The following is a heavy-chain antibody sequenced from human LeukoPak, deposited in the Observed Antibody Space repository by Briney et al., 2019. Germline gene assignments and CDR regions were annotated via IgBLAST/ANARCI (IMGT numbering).Heavy chain of an antibody. V-gene: IGHV3-30-3*01. CDR2: ISYDGSNK. CDR3: ARTDYDFWSGYRAFDY. D-gene: IGHD3-3*01. CDR1: GFTFSSYA. J-gene: IGHJ4*02. Sequence: PGGSLRLSCAASGFTFSSYAMHWVRQAPGKGLEWVAVISYDGSNKYYADSVKGRFTISRDNSKNTLYLQMNSLRAEDTAVYYCARTDYDFWSGYRAFDYWGQGTLVTVSS.